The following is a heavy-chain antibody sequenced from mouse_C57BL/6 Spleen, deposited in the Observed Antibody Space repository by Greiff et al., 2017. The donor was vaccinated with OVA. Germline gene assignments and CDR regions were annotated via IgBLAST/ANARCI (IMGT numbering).Heavy chain of an antibody. CDR1: GYSFTSYY. D-gene: IGHD1-1*01. V-gene: IGHV1-66*01. Sequence: QVQLQQSGPELVKPGASVKISCKASGYSFTSYYIHWVKQRPGQGLEWIGCIYPGSGNTKYNEKFKGKATLTADTSSSTAYMQLSSLTSEDSAVYYCARWDYGSSFDYWGKGTTLTVSS. CDR2: IYPGSGNT. J-gene: IGHJ2*01. CDR3: ARWDYGSSFDY.